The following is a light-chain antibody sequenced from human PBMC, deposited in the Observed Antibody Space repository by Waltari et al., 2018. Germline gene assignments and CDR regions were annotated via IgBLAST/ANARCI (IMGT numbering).Light chain of an antibody. CDR3: QQYNNWPPRFT. J-gene: IGKJ4*01. V-gene: IGKV3-15*01. Sequence: EIVMTQSPATLSVSPGERATLPCRASQSVSSNLAWYQQKPGQAPRLLIYGASTRATGIPARFSGSGSGTEFTLTISSMQSEDFAVYYCQQYNNWPPRFTFGGGTKVEIK. CDR2: GAS. CDR1: QSVSSN.